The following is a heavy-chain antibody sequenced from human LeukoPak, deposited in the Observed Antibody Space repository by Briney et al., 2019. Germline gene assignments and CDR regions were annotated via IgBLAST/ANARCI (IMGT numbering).Heavy chain of an antibody. V-gene: IGHV1-2*02. CDR2: INPNSGGT. CDR1: GYTFTGYY. CDR3: ARTDNWNDGAFDI. J-gene: IGHJ3*02. D-gene: IGHD1-20*01. Sequence: ASVKVSCKASGYTFTGYYMHWVRQAPGQGLEWMGWINPNSGGTNYAQKFQGRVTMTRDTSISTAYMELSRLRSDDTAVYYCARTDNWNDGAFDIWGQGTMVTVSS.